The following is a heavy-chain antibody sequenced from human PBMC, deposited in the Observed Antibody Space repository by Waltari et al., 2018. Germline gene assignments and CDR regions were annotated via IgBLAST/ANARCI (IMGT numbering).Heavy chain of an antibody. D-gene: IGHD3-22*01. V-gene: IGHV1-8*01. CDR2: MNPNSGNT. CDR3: ARGSNPSYYYDSSGYYFDY. J-gene: IGHJ4*02. CDR1: GYTFPSYD. Sequence: QVQLVQSGAEVKKPGASVKVSCKASGYTFPSYDINRVRTAPGPGLEWMGWMNPNSGNTGYAQKFQGRVTMTRNTSISTAYMELSSLRSEDTAVYYCARGSNPSYYYDSSGYYFDYWGQGTLVTVSS.